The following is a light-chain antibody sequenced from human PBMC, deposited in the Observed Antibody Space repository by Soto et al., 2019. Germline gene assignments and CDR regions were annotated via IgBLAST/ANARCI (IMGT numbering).Light chain of an antibody. CDR2: GAS. V-gene: IGKV3-20*01. J-gene: IGKJ3*01. CDR1: QSVSSN. Sequence: ELVMTQSPATLSVSPGARATLSCRASQSVSSNLAWYQQKPGQAPRLLIFGASTRATGIPDRFSGSGSGTDLTITISRLEPEDGSVYDCHQYGTAPLTFGHGTKVDIK. CDR3: HQYGTAPLT.